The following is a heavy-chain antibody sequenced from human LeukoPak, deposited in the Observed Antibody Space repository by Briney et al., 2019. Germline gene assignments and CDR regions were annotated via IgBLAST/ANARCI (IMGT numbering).Heavy chain of an antibody. CDR1: GFTFSSFA. CDR3: ARESPAFDY. Sequence: PGASLRLSCVDSGFTFSSFAMSWVRQAPGKGLEWVSTISSSGSTTYYVDSVKGRFTISRDNSRNTLYLQMNSLRGEDTAVYYWARESPAFDYWGQGTLVTVS. V-gene: IGHV3-23*01. J-gene: IGHJ4*02. CDR2: ISSSGSTT.